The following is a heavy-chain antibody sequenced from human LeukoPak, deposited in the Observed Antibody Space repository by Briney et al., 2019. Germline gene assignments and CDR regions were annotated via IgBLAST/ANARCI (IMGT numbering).Heavy chain of an antibody. CDR3: ARGEGFGELFYYFDY. CDR1: GFTFSSYW. Sequence: GGSLRLSCAASGFTFSSYWMHWVRHAPGKGLVWVSRINSDGSGTSYADSVKGRFTISRDNAKNTLYLQMNSLRAEETAVYYCARGEGFGELFYYFDYWGQGTLVTVSS. J-gene: IGHJ4*02. V-gene: IGHV3-74*01. CDR2: INSDGSGT. D-gene: IGHD3-10*01.